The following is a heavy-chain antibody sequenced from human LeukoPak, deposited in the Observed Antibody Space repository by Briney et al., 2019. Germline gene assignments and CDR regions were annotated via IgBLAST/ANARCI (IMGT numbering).Heavy chain of an antibody. V-gene: IGHV3-48*01. CDR2: ISSSSSTI. Sequence: PGGSLRLSCAASGFTFSSYSMNWVRQAPGKGLEWVSYISSSSSTIYYADSVKGRFTISRDNAKNSLYLQMNSLRAEDTAVYYCARDSWDILWFGDRMSHGIDYWGQGTLVTVSS. J-gene: IGHJ4*02. CDR3: ARDSWDILWFGDRMSHGIDY. D-gene: IGHD3-10*01. CDR1: GFTFSSYS.